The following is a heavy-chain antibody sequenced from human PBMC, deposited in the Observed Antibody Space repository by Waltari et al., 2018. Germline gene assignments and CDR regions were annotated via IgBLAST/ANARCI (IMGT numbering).Heavy chain of an antibody. CDR3: ATRSDFWHTTDI. J-gene: IGHJ3*02. CDR1: CFPFSSVG. V-gene: IGHV3-30*03. D-gene: IGHD3-3*01. CDR2: ISYDGSNK. Sequence: QVQLVESGGGVVQPGRSLSLSCSAACFPFSSVGIPWVRQAPGKGLEWVAVISYDGSNKYYADSVKGRFTISRDNSKNTLYLQMNSLRAEDTAVYYCATRSDFWHTTDIWGQGTMVTVSS.